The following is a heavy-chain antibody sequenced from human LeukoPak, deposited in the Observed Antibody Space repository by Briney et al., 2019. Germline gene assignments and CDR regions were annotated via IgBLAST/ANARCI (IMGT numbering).Heavy chain of an antibody. CDR1: GFTFSDYY. V-gene: IGHV3-11*01. CDR3: ALDFGESNAFDI. J-gene: IGHJ3*02. Sequence: GGSLRLSCAASGFTFSDYYMSWIRQAPGKGLEWVSYISSSGSTIYYADSVKGRFTTSRDNAKNSLYLQMNSLRAEDTAVYYCALDFGESNAFDIWGQGTMVTVSS. D-gene: IGHD3-10*01. CDR2: ISSSGSTI.